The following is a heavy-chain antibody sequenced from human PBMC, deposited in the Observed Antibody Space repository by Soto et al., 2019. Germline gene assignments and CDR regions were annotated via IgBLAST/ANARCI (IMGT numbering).Heavy chain of an antibody. J-gene: IGHJ5*02. Sequence: EVQVVESGGGLVKPGESLRLSCAASGFTFSNACMNWVRQAPGKGLEWVGRIKSKNVGGTMDYAAPVKGRLTLSRDDPKNTMYLQMNSLKTAQTAVYYCTAAAIVNAGTWGQGTLVTVSS. V-gene: IGHV3-15*07. CDR1: GFTFSNAC. CDR3: TAAAIVNAGT. CDR2: IKSKNVGGTM. D-gene: IGHD1-26*01.